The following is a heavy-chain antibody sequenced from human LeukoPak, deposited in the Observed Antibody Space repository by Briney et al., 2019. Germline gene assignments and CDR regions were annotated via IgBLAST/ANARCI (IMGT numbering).Heavy chain of an antibody. CDR1: GFTFSSYS. J-gene: IGHJ3*02. CDR2: ISSSSSYI. D-gene: IGHD3-3*01. V-gene: IGHV3-21*01. CDR3: ARDEHHYYDFWSGYYASVAFDI. Sequence: GGSLRLSCAASGFTFSSYSMNWVRQAPGKGLEWVSSISSSSSYIYYADSVKGRFTISRDNAKNSLYLQMNSLRAEDTAVYYCARDEHHYYDFWSGYYASVAFDIWGQGTMVTVSS.